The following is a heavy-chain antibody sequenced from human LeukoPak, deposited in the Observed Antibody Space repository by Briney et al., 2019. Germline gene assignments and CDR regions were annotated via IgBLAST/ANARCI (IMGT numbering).Heavy chain of an antibody. V-gene: IGHV3-21*05. J-gene: IGHJ4*02. CDR2: IRGSGSGMGSGD. Sequence: PGGSLRFSCAASGFAFSDYMMSWVRQTPGKGLEWVANIRGSGSGMGSGDYYAGSVKGRFTISRDNAKNFLYLRMNSVRAEDTAFYYCGRDDNWGFDYWGQGALVTVSS. D-gene: IGHD7-27*01. CDR1: GFAFSDYM. CDR3: GRDDNWGFDY.